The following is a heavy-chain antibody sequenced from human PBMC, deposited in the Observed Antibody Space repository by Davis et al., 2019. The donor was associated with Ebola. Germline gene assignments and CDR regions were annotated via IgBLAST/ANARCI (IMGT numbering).Heavy chain of an antibody. V-gene: IGHV4-39*01. CDR2: IYYSGST. J-gene: IGHJ4*02. CDR3: ARQAYYGSGSLDY. CDR1: GGSISSGSYY. D-gene: IGHD3-10*01. Sequence: MPSETLSLTCAVSGGSISSGSYYWSWIRQPPGKGLEWIGYIYYSGSTYYNPSLKSRVTISVDTSKNQFSLKLSSVTAADTAVYYCARQAYYGSGSLDYWGQGTLVTVSS.